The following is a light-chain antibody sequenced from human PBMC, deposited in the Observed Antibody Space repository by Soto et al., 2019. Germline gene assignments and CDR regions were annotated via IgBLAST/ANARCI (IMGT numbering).Light chain of an antibody. CDR2: AAS. CDR1: QDVGRW. J-gene: IGKJ5*01. Sequence: DIQMTQSPSSLSASVLYSVTITCLSSQDVGRWLSWYQQKPGKAPKILIFAASSLQSGVPSRFSGSGSGTDFTLTITSLQSEDFATYYCQHAKSFPVTFGQGTRLEIK. V-gene: IGKV1D-12*01. CDR3: QHAKSFPVT.